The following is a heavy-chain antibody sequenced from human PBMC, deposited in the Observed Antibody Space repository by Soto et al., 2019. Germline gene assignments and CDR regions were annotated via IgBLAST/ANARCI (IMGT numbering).Heavy chain of an antibody. J-gene: IGHJ6*02. CDR3: AGTYGSGTLYNRNYYGMDV. CDR1: STSTHRF. CDR2: IRPFKGDT. D-gene: IGHD3-10*01. V-gene: IGHV1-45*01. Sequence: QEQLVQSGAEVKKTGSSVKLSCRSTSTHRFLHWMRQAPGQPLEWVGWIRPFKGDTNYAQKFQDRVTITRDRSLTTTYMELRTLTSEDTGIYYCAGTYGSGTLYNRNYYGMDVWGQGTAVTVSS.